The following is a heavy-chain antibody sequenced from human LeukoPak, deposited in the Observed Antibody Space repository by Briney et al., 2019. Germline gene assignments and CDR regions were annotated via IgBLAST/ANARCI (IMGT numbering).Heavy chain of an antibody. CDR3: AKDDSYGDHVKFDY. CDR2: ISGDGGST. J-gene: IGHJ4*02. CDR1: GFTFDDYA. V-gene: IGHV3-43*02. Sequence: GGSLRLSCAASGFTFDDYAMHWVRQAPGKGLEWVSLISGDGGSTYYADSVKGRFTISRDNSKNSLYLQMNSLRTEDTVLYYCAKDDSYGDHVKFDYWGQGTLVTVSS. D-gene: IGHD4-17*01.